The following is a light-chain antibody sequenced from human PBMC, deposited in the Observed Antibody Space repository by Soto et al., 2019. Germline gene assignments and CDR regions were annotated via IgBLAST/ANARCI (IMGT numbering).Light chain of an antibody. CDR3: LHTYNAPYT. Sequence: DIQMTQSPSSLSASVGDRVTITCRASQSIASYLNWFQQKPGKAPRLLIYEISTLQSGVPARFSGSGSWTDFTLTISGLQPDDFATYFCLHTYNAPYTFGQGTSLEI. CDR1: QSIASY. V-gene: IGKV1-39*01. J-gene: IGKJ2*01. CDR2: EIS.